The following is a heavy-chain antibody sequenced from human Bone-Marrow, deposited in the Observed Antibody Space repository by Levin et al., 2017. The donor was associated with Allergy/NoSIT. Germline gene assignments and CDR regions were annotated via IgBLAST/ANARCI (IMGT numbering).Heavy chain of an antibody. CDR2: IHYSGST. CDR1: GGSISSDY. Sequence: PSETLSLTCTVSGGSISSDYWSWIRQRPGKGLEWIGYIHYSGSTNYSPSLKSRVTISLDTSKNQFSLKLSPMTASDTAVYYCARETYYDILTNYFDPWGQGTLVTVSS. V-gene: IGHV4-59*01. J-gene: IGHJ5*02. D-gene: IGHD3-9*01. CDR3: ARETYYDILTNYFDP.